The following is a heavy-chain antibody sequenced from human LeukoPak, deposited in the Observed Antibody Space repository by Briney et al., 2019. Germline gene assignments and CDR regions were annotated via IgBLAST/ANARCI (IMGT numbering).Heavy chain of an antibody. CDR1: GFTFSSYS. J-gene: IGHJ4*02. CDR3: ARGPAVRAYYYGSGSYPQRYYFDY. CDR2: ISSSSSTI. Sequence: GGSLRLSCAASGFTFSSYSMNWVRQAPGKGLEWVSYISSSSSTIYYADSVRGRFTISRDNAKNSLYLQMNSLRAEDTAVNYCARGPAVRAYYYGSGSYPQRYYFDYWGQGTLVTVSS. D-gene: IGHD3-10*01. V-gene: IGHV3-48*01.